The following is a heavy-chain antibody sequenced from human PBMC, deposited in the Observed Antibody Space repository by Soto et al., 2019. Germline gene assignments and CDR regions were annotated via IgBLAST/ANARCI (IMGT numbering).Heavy chain of an antibody. Sequence: GESLKISCKGSGYSFAGYWITWVRQKPGKGLEWMGRIDPSDSQTYYSPSFRGHVTISATKSITTVFLQWSGLRASDTAMYYCARQIYDSDTGPNFQYYFDSWGQGTPVTVSS. CDR3: ARQIYDSDTGPNFQYYFDS. V-gene: IGHV5-10-1*01. CDR2: IDPSDSQT. CDR1: GYSFAGYW. D-gene: IGHD3-22*01. J-gene: IGHJ4*02.